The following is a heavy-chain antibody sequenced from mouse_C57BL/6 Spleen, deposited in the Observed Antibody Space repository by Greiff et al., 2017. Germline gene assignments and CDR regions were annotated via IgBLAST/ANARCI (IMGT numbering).Heavy chain of an antibody. J-gene: IGHJ4*01. Sequence: VHLVESGAELARPGASVKLSCKASGYTFTSYGISWVKQRTGQGLEWIGEIYPRSGNTYYNEKFKGTATLTADKSSSTAYMELRSLTSEDSAVYFCARLYGNPYYAMDYWGQGTSVTVSS. CDR3: ARLYGNPYYAMDY. CDR2: IYPRSGNT. D-gene: IGHD2-1*01. CDR1: GYTFTSYG. V-gene: IGHV1-81*01.